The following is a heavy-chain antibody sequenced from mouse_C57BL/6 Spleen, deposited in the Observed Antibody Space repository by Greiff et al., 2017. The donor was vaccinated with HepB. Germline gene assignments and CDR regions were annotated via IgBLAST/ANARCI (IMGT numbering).Heavy chain of an antibody. V-gene: IGHV1-55*01. CDR2: IYPGSGST. CDR1: GYTFTSYW. CDR3: AREGCITMYYFDY. J-gene: IGHJ2*01. Sequence: VQLQQPGAELVKPGASVKMSCKASGYTFTSYWITWVKQRPGQGLEWIGDIYPGSGSTNYNEKFKSKATLTVDTSSSTAYMQLSSLTSEDSAVYYCAREGCITMYYFDYWGQGTTLTVSS. D-gene: IGHD1-1*02.